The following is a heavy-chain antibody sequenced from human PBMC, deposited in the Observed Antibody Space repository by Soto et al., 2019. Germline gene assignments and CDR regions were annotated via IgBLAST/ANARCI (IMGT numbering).Heavy chain of an antibody. CDR2: IIPIFGTA. CDR3: ARDLYYDSSGYYDYFDY. Sequence: GSSVKVSCKASGGTFSSYAVSWVRQAPGQGLEWMGGIIPIFGTANYAQKFQGRVTITADESTSTAYMELSSLRSEDTAVYYCARDLYYDSSGYYDYFDYWGQGTLVTVSS. CDR1: GGTFSSYA. V-gene: IGHV1-69*13. J-gene: IGHJ4*02. D-gene: IGHD3-22*01.